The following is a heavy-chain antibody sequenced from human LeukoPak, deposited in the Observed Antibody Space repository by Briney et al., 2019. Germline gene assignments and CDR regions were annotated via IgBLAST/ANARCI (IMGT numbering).Heavy chain of an antibody. CDR1: GFTFSTYS. CDR3: VRSAFHAGSGNYYDY. Sequence: GGSLRLSCAASGFTFSTYSMNWVRQAPGKGLEWVSSISSNNRYIYYADSVKGRFTISRDNAKNSLYLQMNSLRVEDTAVYYCVRSAFHAGSGNYYDYWGQGTLVTVSS. D-gene: IGHD3-22*01. V-gene: IGHV3-21*01. J-gene: IGHJ4*02. CDR2: ISSNNRYI.